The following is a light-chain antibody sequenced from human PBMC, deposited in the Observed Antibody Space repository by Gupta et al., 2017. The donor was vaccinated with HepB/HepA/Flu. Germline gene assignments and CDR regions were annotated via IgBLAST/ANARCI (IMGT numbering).Light chain of an antibody. V-gene: IGKV1-39*01. CDR1: QSISSY. CDR2: AAS. J-gene: IGKJ1*01. CDR3: QQWDSTPGT. Sequence: DIQMTQSPSSLSASVGDRVTITCRASQSISSYLNWYQQKPGKAPKLLIYAASSVQSGVPSRFSGSGYGTDFTLTISMRQPEDFANYYCQQWDSTPGTFGQGTXVEIK.